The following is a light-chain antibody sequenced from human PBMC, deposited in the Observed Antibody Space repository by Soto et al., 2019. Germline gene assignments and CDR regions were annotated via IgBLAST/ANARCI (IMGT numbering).Light chain of an antibody. CDR2: AAS. CDR3: QTYTGAPWT. CDR1: QGISSY. Sequence: DIQLTQSPSSLSASVGDRVTITCRASQGISSYLVWYQQKPGTVPKVLIFAASNLQTGVPSRFSGSGSGTDFTLTISSLQPEDVATYYCQTYTGAPWTFGQGTKVAIK. V-gene: IGKV1-27*01. J-gene: IGKJ1*01.